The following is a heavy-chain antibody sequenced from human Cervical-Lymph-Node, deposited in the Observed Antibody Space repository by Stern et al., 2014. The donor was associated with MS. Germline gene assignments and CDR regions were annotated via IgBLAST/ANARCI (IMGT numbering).Heavy chain of an antibody. D-gene: IGHD4-11*01. J-gene: IGHJ4*02. CDR1: GYTFTTPNYG. CDR2: ISSYNGNT. CDR3: ARERLRDFNDYHFDS. V-gene: IGHV1-18*01. Sequence: QVQLVQSGPEARQPGASVRVSCKASGYTFTTPNYGIAWVREAPGRGLEWMGWISSYNGNTVYAQKLQDRVTMTTDTSTSTAYMELRSLRSDDTAFYYCARERLRDFNDYHFDSWGQGTLVTVSS.